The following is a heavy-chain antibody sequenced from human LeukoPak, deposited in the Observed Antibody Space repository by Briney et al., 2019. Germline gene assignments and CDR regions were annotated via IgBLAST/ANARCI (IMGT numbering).Heavy chain of an antibody. V-gene: IGHV6-1*01. CDR2: TYYRSIWSN. D-gene: IGHD3-16*01. J-gene: IGHJ3*02. Sequence: SQTLSLTCAISGDSFSSNSAAWNWLRQSPSRGLEWLGRTYYRSIWSNDYAVSVKSLITINPDTSKNHFSLQLNSVTPEDTAVYYCARGTFTAEDTFDIWGQGTMVTVSS. CDR3: ARGTFTAEDTFDI. CDR1: GDSFSSNSAA.